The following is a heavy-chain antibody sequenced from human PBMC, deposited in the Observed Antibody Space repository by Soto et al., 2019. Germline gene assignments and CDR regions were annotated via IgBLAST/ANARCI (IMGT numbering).Heavy chain of an antibody. Sequence: QVQLVQSGAEVKKPGSSVKVSCKASGGTFASYAVSWVRQAPGQGLEWMGGIIPVFGSTNYAQNFQDRVNFTADESTGNVYMELTSLRSEDTDVYYCARDGGILEISTKGDYWGQGTLVTVSS. CDR2: IIPVFGST. V-gene: IGHV1-69*01. J-gene: IGHJ4*02. CDR1: GGTFASYA. D-gene: IGHD3-16*01. CDR3: ARDGGILEISTKGDY.